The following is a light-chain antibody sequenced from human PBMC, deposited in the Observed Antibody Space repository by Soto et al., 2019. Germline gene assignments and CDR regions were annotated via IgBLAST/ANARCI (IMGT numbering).Light chain of an antibody. V-gene: IGKV3-15*01. Sequence: ETVMTQSPATLSVSPGERATLSCRASQSVNSNLAWYQQKLGQAPRVLIFGASTRATGIPARFSGSGYGTEFSLTSNSLQSEDFAFYYRQEHHTWKWTFGKGTKV. CDR1: QSVNSN. J-gene: IGKJ1*01. CDR2: GAS. CDR3: QEHHTWKWT.